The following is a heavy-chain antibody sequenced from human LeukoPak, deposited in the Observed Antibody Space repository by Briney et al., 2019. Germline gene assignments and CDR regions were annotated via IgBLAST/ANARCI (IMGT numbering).Heavy chain of an antibody. Sequence: GGSLRLSCAASGFTFSSYWMHWVRQVPGKGLVWVSYINSDGSNTNYADSVRGRFTISRDNAKNTLYLQMNSLRAEETGVYYCTSKLGIQPWSQYYWGQGTLVTVSS. CDR3: TSKLGIQPWSQYY. CDR2: INSDGSNT. V-gene: IGHV3-74*01. D-gene: IGHD5-18*01. J-gene: IGHJ4*02. CDR1: GFTFSSYW.